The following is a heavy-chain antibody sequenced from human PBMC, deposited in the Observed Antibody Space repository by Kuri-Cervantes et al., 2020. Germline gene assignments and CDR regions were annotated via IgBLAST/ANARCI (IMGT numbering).Heavy chain of an antibody. CDR3: ARALLNYQDSSGYYDY. CDR2: ISSSSSTI. CDR1: GITFSSYS. J-gene: IGHJ4*02. D-gene: IGHD3-22*01. V-gene: IGHV3-48*01. Sequence: GESLKISCAVSGITFSSYSMNWVRQAPGKGLEWVSYISSSSSTIYYADSVKGRFTISRDNAKNSLYLQMNSLRAEDTAVYYCARALLNYQDSSGYYDYWGQGTLVTVSS.